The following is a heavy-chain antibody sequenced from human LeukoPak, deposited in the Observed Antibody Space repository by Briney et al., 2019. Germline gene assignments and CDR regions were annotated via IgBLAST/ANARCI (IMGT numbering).Heavy chain of an antibody. CDR2: IIPIFGTA. CDR1: GGTFSSYA. J-gene: IGHJ4*02. CDR3: ARMGPDAEYSSSPFDY. D-gene: IGHD6-6*01. Sequence: SVKVSCKASGGTFSSYAISWVRQAPGQGLEWMGGIIPIFGTANYAQKSQGRVTITADESTSTAYMELSSLRSEDTAVYYCARMGPDAEYSSSPFDYWGQGTLVTVSS. V-gene: IGHV1-69*13.